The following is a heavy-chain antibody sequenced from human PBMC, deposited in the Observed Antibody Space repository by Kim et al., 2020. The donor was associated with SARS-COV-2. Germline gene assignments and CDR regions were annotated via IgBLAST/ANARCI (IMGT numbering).Heavy chain of an antibody. CDR2: INHSGST. D-gene: IGHD1-26*01. CDR1: GGSFSGYY. J-gene: IGHJ3*02. CDR3: ARGGDELDAFDI. Sequence: SETLSLTCAVYGGSFSGYYWSWIRQPPGKGLEWIGEINHSGSTNYNPSLKSRVTISVDTSKNQFSLKLTSVTAADTAVYYCARGGDELDAFDIWGQGTMVTVSS. V-gene: IGHV4-34*01.